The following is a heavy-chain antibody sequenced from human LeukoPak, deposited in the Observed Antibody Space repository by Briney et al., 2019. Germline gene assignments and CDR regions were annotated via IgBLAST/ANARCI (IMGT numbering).Heavy chain of an antibody. J-gene: IGHJ3*02. V-gene: IGHV4-30-2*01. D-gene: IGHD2-8*01. Sequence: SETLSLTCAVSGGSISSGGYPWSWIRQPPGKGLEWIGYIYHSGSTYYNPSLKSRVTISVDRSKNQFSLKLSSVTAADTAVYYCARVGTKDAFDIWGQGTMVTVSS. CDR1: GGSISSGGYP. CDR2: IYHSGST. CDR3: ARVGTKDAFDI.